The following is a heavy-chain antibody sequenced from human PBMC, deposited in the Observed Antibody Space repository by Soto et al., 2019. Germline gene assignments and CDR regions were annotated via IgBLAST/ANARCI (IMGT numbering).Heavy chain of an antibody. CDR1: GGSISSGGYH. J-gene: IGHJ4*02. V-gene: IGHV4-31*03. D-gene: IGHD5-18*01. Sequence: LSLTCTVSGGSISSGGYHWSWIRQHPGKGLEWIGYIYYSGSTYYSPSLKSRVTISVDTSKNQFSLKLSSVTAADTAVYYCARAAADTAMDPFDYWGQGSLVTVSS. CDR3: ARAAADTAMDPFDY. CDR2: IYYSGST.